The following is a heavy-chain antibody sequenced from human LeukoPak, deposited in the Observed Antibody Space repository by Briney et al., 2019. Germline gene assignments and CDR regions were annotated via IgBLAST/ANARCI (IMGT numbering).Heavy chain of an antibody. Sequence: GGSLRLSCAASEFIFSSYSMNWVRQAPGKGLEWVSSISSSSNYKYYGDSVKGRFTISRDNAENSLYLQMNSLKVADTAVYYCARHWGNDEYYGSGTYYYFDYWGQGALVTVAS. J-gene: IGHJ4*02. V-gene: IGHV3-21*01. CDR3: ARHWGNDEYYGSGTYYYFDY. D-gene: IGHD3-10*01. CDR1: EFIFSSYS. CDR2: ISSSSNYK.